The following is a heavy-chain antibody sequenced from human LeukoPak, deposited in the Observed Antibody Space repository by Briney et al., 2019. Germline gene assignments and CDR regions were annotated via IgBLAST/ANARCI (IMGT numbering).Heavy chain of an antibody. D-gene: IGHD6-19*01. CDR2: MNPNSGNT. J-gene: IGHJ3*02. Sequence: SVKVSCKASGYTSTSYVINWARQATGQGREWMGWMNPNSGNTGYAQKFQGRVTMTRNTSISTAYMELSSLRSEDTAVYYCASEGYSSGWYTQTDAFDIWGQGTMVTVSS. CDR3: ASEGYSSGWYTQTDAFDI. CDR1: GYTSTSYV. V-gene: IGHV1-8*01.